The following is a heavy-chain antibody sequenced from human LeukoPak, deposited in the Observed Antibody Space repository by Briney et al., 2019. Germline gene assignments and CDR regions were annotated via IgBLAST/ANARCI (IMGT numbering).Heavy chain of an antibody. Sequence: GGSLRLSCAASGFTFRNAWMSWVRQAPGKGLEWVGRIKSNTDDGTTDYAAPVKGRFIISRDDSRNTLSLQMNSLKTEDTAVYYCTTPGRITGKYYYSMDVWGQGTTVTVSS. V-gene: IGHV3-15*01. CDR3: TTPGRITGKYYYSMDV. CDR2: IKSNTDDGTT. D-gene: IGHD1-20*01. CDR1: GFTFRNAW. J-gene: IGHJ6*02.